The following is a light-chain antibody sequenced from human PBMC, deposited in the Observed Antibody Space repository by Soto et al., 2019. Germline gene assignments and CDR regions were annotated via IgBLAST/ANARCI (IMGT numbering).Light chain of an antibody. J-gene: IGKJ1*01. Sequence: EIVMTQSPATLSVSPGERATLSCRASQSVSSNLAWYEQKPGQAPRLLIHDASTRATGIPARFSGSGSGTEFPLTISSLQSVDFAVYFCQQYNYWPTFGLGTKVEIK. CDR2: DAS. V-gene: IGKV3-15*01. CDR3: QQYNYWPT. CDR1: QSVSSN.